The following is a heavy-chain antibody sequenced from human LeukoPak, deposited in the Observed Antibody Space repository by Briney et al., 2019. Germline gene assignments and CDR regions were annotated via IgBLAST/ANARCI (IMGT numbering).Heavy chain of an antibody. V-gene: IGHV3-7*03. Sequence: GGSLRLSCAASGFTFSSYAMSWVRQAPGKGLEWVANIKQDGSEKYYVDSVKGRFTISRDNAKNSLYLQMNSLKTEDTAVYYCTTARYNWNYGSFWFDPWGQGTLVTVSS. CDR2: IKQDGSEK. CDR3: TTARYNWNYGSFWFDP. J-gene: IGHJ5*02. CDR1: GFTFSSYA. D-gene: IGHD1-7*01.